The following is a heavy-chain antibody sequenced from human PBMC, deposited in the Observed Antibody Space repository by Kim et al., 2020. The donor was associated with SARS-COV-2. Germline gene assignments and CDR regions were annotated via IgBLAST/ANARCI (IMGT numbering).Heavy chain of an antibody. D-gene: IGHD3-9*01. CDR2: IKSKTDGGTT. V-gene: IGHV3-15*01. Sequence: GGSLRLSCAASGFTFSNAWMSWVRQAPGKGLEWVGRIKSKTDGGTTDYAAPVKGRFTISRDDSKNTLYLQMNSLKTEDTAVYYCTTVLRGILRYFDYWGQGTLVTVSS. J-gene: IGHJ4*02. CDR3: TTVLRGILRYFDY. CDR1: GFTFSNAW.